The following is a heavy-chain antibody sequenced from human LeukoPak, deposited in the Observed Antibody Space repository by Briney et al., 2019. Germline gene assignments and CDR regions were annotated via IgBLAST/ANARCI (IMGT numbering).Heavy chain of an antibody. J-gene: IGHJ4*02. Sequence: SETLSLTCTVSGGSISSGGYYWSWIRQHPGKGLEWIGYIYYSGSTYYNPSLKSRVTISVDTSKNQFPLKLSSVTAADTAVYYCARVADSGYDYGGDYWGQGTLVTVSS. CDR1: GGSISSGGYY. D-gene: IGHD5-12*01. CDR3: ARVADSGYDYGGDY. CDR2: IYYSGST. V-gene: IGHV4-31*03.